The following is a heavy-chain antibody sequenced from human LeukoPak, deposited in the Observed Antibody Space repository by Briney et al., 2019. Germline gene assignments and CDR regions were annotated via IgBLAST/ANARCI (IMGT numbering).Heavy chain of an antibody. J-gene: IGHJ3*02. CDR1: GFTVGSNY. CDR2: IYSGGTT. Sequence: PGGSLRLSRAASGFTVGSNYMSWVRQAPGKGLEWVSVIYSGGTTYYADSVKGRFTISRDNSNNTLYLQMNSLGAEDTAVYYCARGPVTKFEIWGQGTILTVSS. V-gene: IGHV3-53*01. CDR3: ARGPVTKFEI. D-gene: IGHD4-17*01.